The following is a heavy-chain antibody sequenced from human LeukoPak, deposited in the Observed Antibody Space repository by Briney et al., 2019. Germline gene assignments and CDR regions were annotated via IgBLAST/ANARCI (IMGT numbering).Heavy chain of an antibody. CDR3: ARGTRVSPAHY. J-gene: IGHJ4*02. CDR1: GYTFTSYG. V-gene: IGHV1-18*01. CDR2: ISAYNGNT. Sequence: ASVKVSCKASGYTFTSYGISWVRQAPGQGLEWMGWISAYNGNTNYAQKFQGRVTMTRDTFTSTVYMELSSLRSEDTAVYYCARGTRVSPAHYWGQGTLVTVSS. D-gene: IGHD1-7*01.